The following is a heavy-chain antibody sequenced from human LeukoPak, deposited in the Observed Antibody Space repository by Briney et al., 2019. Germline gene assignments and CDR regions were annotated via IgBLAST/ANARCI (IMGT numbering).Heavy chain of an antibody. V-gene: IGHV3-53*01. Sequence: GGSLRLSCAASGFTVSSNYMSWVRQAPGKGLEWVSVIYSGGSTYYADSVKGRFTISRDNSKNTLYLQMNSLRAEDTAVYYCTRGSSYDFWSGYYVAHFDYWGQGTLVTVSS. CDR2: IYSGGST. CDR1: GFTVSSNY. J-gene: IGHJ4*02. CDR3: TRGSSYDFWSGYYVAHFDY. D-gene: IGHD3-3*01.